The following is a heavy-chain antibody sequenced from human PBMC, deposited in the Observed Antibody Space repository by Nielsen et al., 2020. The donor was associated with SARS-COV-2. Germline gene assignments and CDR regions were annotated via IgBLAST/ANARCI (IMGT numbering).Heavy chain of an antibody. V-gene: IGHV3-48*02. D-gene: IGHD4-17*01. Sequence: WIRQPPGKGLEWVSYISSSSTIYYADSVKGRFTISRDNAKNSLYLQMNSLRDEDTAVYYCATVTTRYGMDVWGQGTTVTVSS. CDR3: ATVTTRYGMDV. CDR2: ISSSSTI. J-gene: IGHJ6*02.